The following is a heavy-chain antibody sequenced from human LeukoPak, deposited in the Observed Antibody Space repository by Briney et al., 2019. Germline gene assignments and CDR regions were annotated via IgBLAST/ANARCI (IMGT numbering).Heavy chain of an antibody. CDR3: ARGSTYADYVFDY. D-gene: IGHD4-17*01. J-gene: IGHJ4*02. CDR1: GGSISNYY. Sequence: SETLSLTCTVSGGSISNYYWSWIRQPPGKGLEWTGYIYYSGSTNYNPSLKSRVTISVDTSKNQFSLKLSSVTAADTAVYYCARGSTYADYVFDYWGQGTLVTVSS. CDR2: IYYSGST. V-gene: IGHV4-59*01.